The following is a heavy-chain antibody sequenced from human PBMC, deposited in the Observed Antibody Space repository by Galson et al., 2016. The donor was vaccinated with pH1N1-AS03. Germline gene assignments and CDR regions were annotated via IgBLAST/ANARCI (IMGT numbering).Heavy chain of an antibody. CDR1: GYRFRPYW. V-gene: IGHV5-51*01. J-gene: IGHJ4*02. D-gene: IGHD1-14*01. CDR2: VSPDDSDV. Sequence: QSGAEVKKAGEPLKISCRGSGYRFRPYWIGWVRQVPGRGLECMGIVSPDDSDVIYMSSFEGQVTISADKSSGAAYLEWRSLNVSDNGMYYCARLFGKGGRIDFWGQGTLVTVSS. CDR3: ARLFGKGGRIDF.